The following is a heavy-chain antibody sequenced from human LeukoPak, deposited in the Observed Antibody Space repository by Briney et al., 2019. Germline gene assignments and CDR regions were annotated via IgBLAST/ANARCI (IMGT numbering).Heavy chain of an antibody. J-gene: IGHJ4*02. D-gene: IGHD4-17*01. Sequence: GGSLRLSCAASGFTVSSNYMSWVRQAPGKGLEWVSVIYSSGTTYYADSVKGRFTISRDNSKNTLFLQMNSLRAEDTAVYYCARLTVTYYFDSWGQGTLVTVSS. CDR3: ARLTVTYYFDS. CDR2: IYSSGTT. CDR1: GFTVSSNY. V-gene: IGHV3-53*01.